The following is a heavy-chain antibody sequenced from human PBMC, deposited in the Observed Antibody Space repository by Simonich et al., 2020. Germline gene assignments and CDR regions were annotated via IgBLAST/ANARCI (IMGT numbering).Heavy chain of an antibody. CDR1: GYTFTGYY. CDR2: INPNSGGT. D-gene: IGHD1-26*01. Sequence: QVQLVQSGAEVKKPGASVKVSCKASGYTFTGYYMHWVRQAPGQGLEWMVWINPNSGGTNYAQKFQGRVTMTRDTSISTAYMELSRLRSDDTAVYYCARDLRGSYYYYYYMDVWGKGTTVTVSS. CDR3: ARDLRGSYYYYYYMDV. V-gene: IGHV1-2*02. J-gene: IGHJ6*03.